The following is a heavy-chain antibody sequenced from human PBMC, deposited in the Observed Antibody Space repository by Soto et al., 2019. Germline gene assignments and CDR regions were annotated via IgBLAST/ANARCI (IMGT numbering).Heavy chain of an antibody. J-gene: IGHJ6*02. D-gene: IGHD6-13*01. CDR2: IRSKANSYAT. CDR1: GFTFSGSA. V-gene: IGHV3-73*01. Sequence: GGSLRLSCAASGFTFSGSAMHWVRQASGKGLEWVGRIRSKANSYATAYAASVKGRFTISRDDSKNTAYLQMNSLKTEDTAVYYCARLGIAAAGTRSNYYYYGMDVWGQGTTVTSP. CDR3: ARLGIAAAGTRSNYYYYGMDV.